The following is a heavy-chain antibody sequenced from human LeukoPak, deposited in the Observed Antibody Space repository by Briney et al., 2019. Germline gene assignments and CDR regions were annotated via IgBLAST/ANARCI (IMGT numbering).Heavy chain of an antibody. V-gene: IGHV1-8*03. CDR3: ARAQRRAAAMDYYYYMDV. Sequence: ASVKVSCKASGYTFNSYDINWVRQATGQGLEWMGWMNPNSGNTGYEQKFQGRVTITRNTSISTAYMELSSLRSEDTAVYYCARAQRRAAAMDYYYYMDVWGKGTTVTVSS. CDR2: MNPNSGNT. CDR1: GYTFNSYD. J-gene: IGHJ6*03. D-gene: IGHD2-2*01.